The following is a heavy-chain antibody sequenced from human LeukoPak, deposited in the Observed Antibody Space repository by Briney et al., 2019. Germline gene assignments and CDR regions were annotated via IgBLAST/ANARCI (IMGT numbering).Heavy chain of an antibody. J-gene: IGHJ4*02. CDR3: ASGSPAGDY. CDR1: GFTFSSYS. V-gene: IGHV3-21*01. CDR2: ISRGGDYT. Sequence: GGSLRLSCAASGFTFSSYSMNWVRQAPGKGLEWVSSISRGGDYTYSEDSVKGRFTISRDNAKNSLYLEMTSLRAEDTAVYYCASGSPAGDYWGQGTLVTVSS. D-gene: IGHD1-26*01.